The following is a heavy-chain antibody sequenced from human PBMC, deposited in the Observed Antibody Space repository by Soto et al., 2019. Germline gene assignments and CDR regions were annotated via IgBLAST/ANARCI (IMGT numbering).Heavy chain of an antibody. CDR1: GGSLSSYY. CDR3: ARSLYSYGPKFDS. J-gene: IGHJ4*02. V-gene: IGHV4-59*08. D-gene: IGHD5-18*01. CDR2: IYYSGST. Sequence: ETLSLTCTGSGGSLSSYYWSWIRQAPGKGLEWIGYIYYSGSTNYNPSLKSRVTISVDTSKNQFSLKLSSVTAADTAVYYCARSLYSYGPKFDSWGQGTLVTVS.